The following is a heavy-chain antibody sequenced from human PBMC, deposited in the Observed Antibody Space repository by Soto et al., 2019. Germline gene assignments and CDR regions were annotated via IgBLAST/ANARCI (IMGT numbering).Heavy chain of an antibody. J-gene: IGHJ6*02. V-gene: IGHV4-31*03. CDR3: AGTVVVAAPSYYYGMDV. Sequence: SETLSLTCTVSGGSISSGGYYWILIRQHPGKGLEWIGYIYYSGSTYYNPSLKSRVTISVDTSKNQFSLKLSSVTAADTAVYYCAGTVVVAAPSYYYGMDVWGQGTTVTVSS. CDR2: IYYSGST. CDR1: GGSISSGGYY. D-gene: IGHD2-15*01.